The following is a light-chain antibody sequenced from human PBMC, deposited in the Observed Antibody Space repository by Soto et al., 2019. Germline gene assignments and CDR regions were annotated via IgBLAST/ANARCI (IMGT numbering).Light chain of an antibody. CDR3: SSFTVSRTWV. V-gene: IGLV2-14*03. CDR1: TSDFGIYDR. Sequence: QSALAQPASVSGSPGQSITISCTGTTSDFGIYDRLSWYQQHPGKAPTLMIKDVSNRPSGVSDRFSGSKSGNTASLTISGLQAEDEADYYCSSFTVSRTWVFGGGTKVTV. J-gene: IGLJ3*02. CDR2: DVS.